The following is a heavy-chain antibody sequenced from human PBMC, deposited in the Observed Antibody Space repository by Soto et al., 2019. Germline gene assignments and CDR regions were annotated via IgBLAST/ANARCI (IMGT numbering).Heavy chain of an antibody. D-gene: IGHD2-15*01. CDR3: ARGRGYCSGGSCLRPAPNWFDP. CDR2: INHSGST. J-gene: IGHJ5*02. V-gene: IGHV4-34*01. CDR1: GGSFSGYY. Sequence: QVQLQQWGAGLLKPSETLSLTCAVYGGSFSGYYWSWIRQPPGKGLEWIGEINHSGSTNYNPSLKSRVPISVDTSKNQFSLKLSSVTAADTAVYYCARGRGYCSGGSCLRPAPNWFDPWGQGTLVTVSS.